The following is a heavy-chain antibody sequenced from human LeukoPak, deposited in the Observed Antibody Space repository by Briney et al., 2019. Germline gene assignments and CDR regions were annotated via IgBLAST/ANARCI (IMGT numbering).Heavy chain of an antibody. J-gene: IGHJ3*02. V-gene: IGHV3-23*01. D-gene: IGHD2-2*03. CDR3: AKGEYGYCSSTSCPRHAFDI. CDR1: GFTFSSYA. CDR2: ISGSGGST. Sequence: GGSLRLSCAASGFTFSSYAMSWVRQAPGKGLEWVSAISGSGGSTYYADSVKGRFTISRDNSKNTLYLQMNSLRVEDTAVYYCAKGEYGYCSSTSCPRHAFDIWGPGTMVTVSS.